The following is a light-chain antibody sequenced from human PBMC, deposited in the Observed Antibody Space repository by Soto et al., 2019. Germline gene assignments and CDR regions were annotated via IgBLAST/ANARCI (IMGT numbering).Light chain of an antibody. CDR2: EVS. V-gene: IGLV2-8*01. CDR1: SSDVGGYNY. J-gene: IGLJ1*01. CDR3: SSYAGSKTHYV. Sequence: QSVLTQPPSASGSPGQSVTISCTGTSSDVGGYNYVSWYQQHPGKAPKLMIYEVSKRPSGVPDRFSGSKSGNTASLTVSGIQAEDEADYYCSSYAGSKTHYVFGTGTKVTV.